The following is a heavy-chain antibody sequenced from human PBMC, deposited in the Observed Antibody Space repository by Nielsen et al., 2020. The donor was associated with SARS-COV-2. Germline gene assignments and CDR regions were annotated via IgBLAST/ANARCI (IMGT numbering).Heavy chain of an antibody. D-gene: IGHD2-2*01. J-gene: IGHJ5*02. CDR1: GYTFTSYA. Sequence: ASVKVSCKASGYTFTSYAMHWVRQAPGQRLEWMGWINAGNGNTKYSQKFQGRVTITRDTSASTAYMELSSLRSEDTAVYYCARGLGSVVDVYNWFDPWGQGTLVTVSS. CDR2: INAGNGNT. CDR3: ARGLGSVVDVYNWFDP. V-gene: IGHV1-3*01.